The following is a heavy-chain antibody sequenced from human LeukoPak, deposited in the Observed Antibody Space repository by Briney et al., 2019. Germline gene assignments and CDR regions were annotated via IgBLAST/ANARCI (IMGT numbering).Heavy chain of an antibody. CDR1: GGSFSGYY. V-gene: IGHV4-34*01. D-gene: IGHD3-10*01. CDR3: ARGAVLWFRPKLYYYYMDV. CDR2: INHSGST. Sequence: SETLSLTCAVYGGSFSGYYWSWIRQPPGKGLEWIGEINHSGSTNYNPSLKSRVTVSVDTSKNQFSLKLSSVTAADTAVYYCARGAVLWFRPKLYYYYMDVWGKGTTVTVSS. J-gene: IGHJ6*03.